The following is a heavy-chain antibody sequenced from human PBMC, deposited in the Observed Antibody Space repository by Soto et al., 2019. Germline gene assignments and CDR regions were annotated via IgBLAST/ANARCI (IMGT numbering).Heavy chain of an antibody. D-gene: IGHD3-22*01. CDR1: GFSFSSYV. CDR3: AREDESSGRAGTFHH. J-gene: IGHJ1*01. CDR2: ISIDGYST. V-gene: IGHV3-30-3*01. Sequence: QVQLVESGGGVVQPGRSLRLSCTASGFSFSSYVMHWVRQGPGEGLEWVAGISIDGYSTHYADSVKGRFPISRDNSKNTLYLQMDSLTAEETTVYYCAREDESSGRAGTFHHWGQGTLVTVSS.